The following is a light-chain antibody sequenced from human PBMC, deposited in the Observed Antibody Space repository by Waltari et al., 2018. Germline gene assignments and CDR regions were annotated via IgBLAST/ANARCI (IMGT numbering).Light chain of an antibody. CDR3: SSYTSSSTSVV. CDR2: DVS. V-gene: IGLV2-14*01. CDR1: SSDVGCYNH. J-gene: IGLJ2*01. Sequence: QSALTQPASVSGSPGQSITISCTGTSSDVGCYNHVSWYQQHPGKAPKLLIYDVSNRPSGVSNRFSGSKSGNTASLTISGLQAEDEADYYCSSYTSSSTSVVFGGGTKLTVL.